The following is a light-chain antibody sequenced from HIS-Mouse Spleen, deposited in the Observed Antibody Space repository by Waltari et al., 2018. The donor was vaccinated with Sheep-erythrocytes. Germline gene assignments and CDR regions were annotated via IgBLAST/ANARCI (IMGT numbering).Light chain of an antibody. V-gene: IGKV2-28*01. CDR2: LGS. CDR3: MQALQTPYT. J-gene: IGKJ2*01. CDR1: QSLLHSNGYNY. Sequence: DIVMTQSPLSLPVTPGEPASISCSSSQSLLHSNGYNYLDWYLQKHGQSPQLLIYLGSNRASGVPDRFSGSGSGTDFTLKISRVEAEDVGVYYCMQALQTPYTFGQGTKLEIK.